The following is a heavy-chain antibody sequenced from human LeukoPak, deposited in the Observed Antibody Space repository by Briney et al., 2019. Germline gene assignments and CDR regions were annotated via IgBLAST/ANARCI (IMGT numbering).Heavy chain of an antibody. CDR1: GFTFSSYE. Sequence: PGGSLRLSCAASGFTFSSYEMNWVRQAPGKGLEWVSYISSSGSTIYYADSVKGRFTTSRDNAKNSLYLQMNNLRAEDTAVYYCATEYSGSYYRPFDYWGQGTLVTVSS. CDR3: ATEYSGSYYRPFDY. J-gene: IGHJ4*02. CDR2: ISSSGSTI. V-gene: IGHV3-48*03. D-gene: IGHD1-26*01.